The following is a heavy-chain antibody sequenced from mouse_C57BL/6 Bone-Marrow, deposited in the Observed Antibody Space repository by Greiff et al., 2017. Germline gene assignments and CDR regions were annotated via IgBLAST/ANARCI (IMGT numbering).Heavy chain of an antibody. J-gene: IGHJ4*01. D-gene: IGHD1-1*01. Sequence: QVQLQQSGPELVKPGASVKISCKASGYAFSSSWMNWVKQRPGKGLEWIGRIYPGDGDTNYNGKFKGKATLTADKSSSTAYMQLSSLTSEDSAVYFCASTVNAMDYWGQGTSVTVSS. CDR3: ASTVNAMDY. CDR2: IYPGDGDT. CDR1: GYAFSSSW. V-gene: IGHV1-82*01.